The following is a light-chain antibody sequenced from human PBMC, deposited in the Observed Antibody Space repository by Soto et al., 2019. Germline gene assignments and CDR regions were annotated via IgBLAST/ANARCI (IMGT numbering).Light chain of an antibody. V-gene: IGKV1-5*01. CDR2: DAS. CDR1: QSISSW. J-gene: IGKJ1*01. CDR3: QQYNSYS. Sequence: DIQMTQSPSTLSASVGDRVTITCRASQSISSWLAWYQQKQGKAPKLLIYDASSLESRVPSSFSGSESGTEFTLTISSLQPDDVATYFCQQYNSYSFGQGTKVEIK.